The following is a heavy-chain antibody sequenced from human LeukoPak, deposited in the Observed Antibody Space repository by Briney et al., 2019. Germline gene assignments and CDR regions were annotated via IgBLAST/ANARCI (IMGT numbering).Heavy chain of an antibody. CDR2: ISGSGATT. D-gene: IGHD3-3*01. Sequence: GGSLRLSCAASGFTFTTYAMRWVRQAPGKGLEWVSGISGSGATTSYADSVKGRFTISRDNSTNTLYLQMNGLRAEDTAVYYCAKGSSKPLRYFDYWGQGTLVTVSS. V-gene: IGHV3-23*01. CDR1: GFTFTTYA. J-gene: IGHJ4*02. CDR3: AKGSSKPLRYFDY.